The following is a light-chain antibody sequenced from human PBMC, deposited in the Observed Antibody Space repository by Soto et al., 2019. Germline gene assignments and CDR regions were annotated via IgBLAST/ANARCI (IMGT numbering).Light chain of an antibody. Sequence: ALTQPPSASGSPGQSVTISCTGTSSDVGGYNYVSWYQQHPGKAPKLMIYEVNKRPSGVPDRFSASKSGNTASLTVSGLQAEDEADYYCSSYAGSNILFGTGTKVTVL. V-gene: IGLV2-8*01. CDR3: SSYAGSNIL. J-gene: IGLJ1*01. CDR1: SSDVGGYNY. CDR2: EVN.